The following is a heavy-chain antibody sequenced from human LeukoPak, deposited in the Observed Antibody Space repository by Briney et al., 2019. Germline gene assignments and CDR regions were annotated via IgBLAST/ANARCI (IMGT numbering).Heavy chain of an antibody. Sequence: GASVKVSCRASGYTFTSYDINWVRQATGQGLEWMGWMNPNSGNTGYAQKFQGRVTMTRNTSISTAYMELSSLRSEDTAVYYCARGPVIVAGTDNYYYYGMDVWGQGTTVTVSS. V-gene: IGHV1-8*01. J-gene: IGHJ6*02. CDR1: GYTFTSYD. CDR2: MNPNSGNT. D-gene: IGHD6-19*01. CDR3: ARGPVIVAGTDNYYYYGMDV.